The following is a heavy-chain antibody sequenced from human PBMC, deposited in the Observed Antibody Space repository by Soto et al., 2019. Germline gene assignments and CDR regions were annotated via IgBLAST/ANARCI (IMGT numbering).Heavy chain of an antibody. CDR3: ARVGGMNTVRGRESGWFDP. D-gene: IGHD3-10*01. Sequence: PSETLSLTCAVYGGSFSDYSWTWIRQPPGKGLEWIGEINHSGSTYYNPSLKSRVTISVDTSKNQFSLKLSSVTAADTAVYYCARVGGMNTVRGRESGWFDPWGQGTLVTVSS. CDR1: GGSFSDYS. J-gene: IGHJ5*02. V-gene: IGHV4-34*01. CDR2: INHSGST.